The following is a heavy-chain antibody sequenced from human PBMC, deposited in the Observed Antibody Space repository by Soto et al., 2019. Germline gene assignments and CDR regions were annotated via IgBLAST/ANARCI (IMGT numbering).Heavy chain of an antibody. V-gene: IGHV1-69*01. D-gene: IGHD1-7*01. CDR2: TIPMFGTP. Sequence: QVQLVQSGAEMQQPGASVRVSCKASGGTFSKYALSWVRQAPGQGLEWLGGTIPMFGTPNYAQKFQGRVAISAGESTDTVYMELSSLRSEDTAVYFCARPLRDRNYVYGMAVWFQGGTVTVSS. CDR3: ARPLRDRNYVYGMAV. J-gene: IGHJ6*02. CDR1: GGTFSKYA.